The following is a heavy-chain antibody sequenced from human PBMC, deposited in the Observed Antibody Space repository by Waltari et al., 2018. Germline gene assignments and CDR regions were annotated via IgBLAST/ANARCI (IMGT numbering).Heavy chain of an antibody. Sequence: EVQLVESGGGLVQPGGSLRVSCAASGYSSSHYWMRWVRQAPGKGLEWVADIKGDGSRKYYLDSVRGRFSISRDNTKNSVDLQMNSLRAEDTAVYYCARDDSSSGSYDAFDIWGQGTMVAVSS. CDR2: IKGDGSRK. D-gene: IGHD3-22*01. CDR3: ARDDSSSGSYDAFDI. CDR1: GYSSSHYW. V-gene: IGHV3-7*01. J-gene: IGHJ3*02.